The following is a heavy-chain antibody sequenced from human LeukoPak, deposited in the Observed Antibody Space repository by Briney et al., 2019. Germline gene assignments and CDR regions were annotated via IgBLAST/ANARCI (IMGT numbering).Heavy chain of an antibody. CDR1: RYSFTSYW. Sequence: GESLKISCKGSRYSFTSYWIGWVRQMPGKGLEWMGIIYPGDSDTRYSPSFQGQVTISADKSISTAYLQWSSLKASDTAMYYCARRITMVRGVISWFDPWGQGTLVTVSS. CDR2: IYPGDSDT. CDR3: ARRITMVRGVISWFDP. J-gene: IGHJ5*02. D-gene: IGHD3-10*01. V-gene: IGHV5-51*01.